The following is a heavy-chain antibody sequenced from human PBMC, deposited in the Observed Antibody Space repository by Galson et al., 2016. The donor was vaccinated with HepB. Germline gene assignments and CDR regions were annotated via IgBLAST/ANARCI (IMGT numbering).Heavy chain of an antibody. J-gene: IGHJ4*02. CDR3: ARESGWKLDY. CDR1: GDTFSKYA. V-gene: IGHV1-69*01. CDR2: IIPMLGTA. D-gene: IGHD6-19*01. Sequence: QSGAEVKKPGESLKISCKASGDTFSKYAVSWVRQAPGQGLEWMGGIIPMLGTANYEQKFQGRVTITADESTSTAYMELSSLRPEDTAVDDCARESGWKLDYGGQGTRVTVSS.